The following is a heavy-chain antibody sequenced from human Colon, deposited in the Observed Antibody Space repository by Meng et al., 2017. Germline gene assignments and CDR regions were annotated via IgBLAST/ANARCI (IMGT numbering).Heavy chain of an antibody. V-gene: IGHV3-49*04. CDR3: TRTLAAAGTLLYYYYGMDV. CDR1: GFTFGDYA. D-gene: IGHD6-13*01. CDR2: IRSKAYGGTT. Sequence: GESLKISCTASGFTFGDYAMSWVRQAPGKGLEWVGFIRSKAYGGTTEYAASVKGRFTIPRDDSKSIAYLQMNSLKTEDTAVYYCTRTLAAAGTLLYYYYGMDVWGQGTTVTVSS. J-gene: IGHJ6*02.